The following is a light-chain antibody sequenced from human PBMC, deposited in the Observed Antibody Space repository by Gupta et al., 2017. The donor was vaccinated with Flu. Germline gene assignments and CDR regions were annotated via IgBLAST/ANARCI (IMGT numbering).Light chain of an antibody. Sequence: DFQMTQSPSSLSASVGDRVTIICRASQSINRYLNWYQHKPGKAPELLICAASSLQSGVPSRFSGSGSGTDFTLTISSLQPEDFATYYCQQSDSTPWAFGQGTXVEIK. CDR3: QQSDSTPWA. CDR2: AAS. V-gene: IGKV1-39*01. J-gene: IGKJ1*01. CDR1: QSINRY.